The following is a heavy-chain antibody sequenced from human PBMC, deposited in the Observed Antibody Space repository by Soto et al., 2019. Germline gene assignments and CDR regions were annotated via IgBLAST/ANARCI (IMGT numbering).Heavy chain of an antibody. CDR2: ISGSGGST. V-gene: IGHV3-23*01. CDR3: ATNRLLRYFDWPPYHDAFDI. J-gene: IGHJ3*02. CDR1: GFTFSSYA. D-gene: IGHD3-9*01. Sequence: PGGSLRLSCAASGFTFSSYAMSWVRQAPGKGLEWVSAISGSGGSTYYADSVKGRFTISRDNSKNTLYLQMNSLRAEDTAVYYCATNRLLRYFDWPPYHDAFDIWGQGTMVTVSS.